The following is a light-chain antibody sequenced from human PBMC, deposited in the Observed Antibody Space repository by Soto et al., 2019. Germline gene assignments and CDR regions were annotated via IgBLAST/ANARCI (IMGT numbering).Light chain of an antibody. V-gene: IGKV3-11*01. J-gene: IGKJ3*01. Sequence: EIVLTQSPATLSLSPGERATLSCRASQRITTYLAWYQQKPGQAPRLLIYDASNRATGIPARFSGSGSGTDFTLTISSLEPEDFAVYYCQQFGTIPFTFGPGTKVDV. CDR1: QRITTY. CDR3: QQFGTIPFT. CDR2: DAS.